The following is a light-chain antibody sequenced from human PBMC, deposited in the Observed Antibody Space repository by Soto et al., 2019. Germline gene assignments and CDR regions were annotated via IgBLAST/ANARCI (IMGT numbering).Light chain of an antibody. J-gene: IGKJ1*01. CDR3: QQYNTYSQT. CDR1: QSVSGW. CDR2: DAS. Sequence: DIQMTQSPSTLSASVGDRVIITCQASQSVSGWLAWYQQKPGKAPKLLIYDASTLETGVPSRFSGSGSGTEFTLTISGLQPGDFATYYCQQYNTYSQTFGQGTKVELK. V-gene: IGKV1-5*01.